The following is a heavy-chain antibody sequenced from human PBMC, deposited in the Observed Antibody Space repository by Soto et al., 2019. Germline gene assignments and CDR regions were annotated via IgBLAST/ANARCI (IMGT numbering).Heavy chain of an antibody. Sequence: GGSLRLSCAASGFTFSTYSMNWVRQAPGKGLEWVSSISSSGTYIHYADSLKGRFTICRDNAKNSLYLQMISLRAEDTAVYYCARDPSDCSSTSCWGYYALDVWGQGTTVTVSS. J-gene: IGHJ6*02. CDR2: ISSSGTYI. CDR1: GFTFSTYS. V-gene: IGHV3-21*01. D-gene: IGHD2-2*01. CDR3: ARDPSDCSSTSCWGYYALDV.